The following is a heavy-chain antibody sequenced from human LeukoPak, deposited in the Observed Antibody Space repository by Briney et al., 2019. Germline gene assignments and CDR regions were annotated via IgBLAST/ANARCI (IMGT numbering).Heavy chain of an antibody. V-gene: IGHV4-34*01. J-gene: IGHJ6*03. CDR2: IYYSGNT. CDR1: GGSFSGYY. D-gene: IGHD3-22*01. CDR3: ARLRYGSSGYYGSNYYYYMDV. Sequence: PSETLSLTCAVYGGSFSGYYWGWIRQPPGKGLEWIGNIYYSGNTYYNPSLKSRVTMSVDTPKNQFSLKLSSVTAADTAVYYCARLRYGSSGYYGSNYYYYMDVWGKGTTVTVSS.